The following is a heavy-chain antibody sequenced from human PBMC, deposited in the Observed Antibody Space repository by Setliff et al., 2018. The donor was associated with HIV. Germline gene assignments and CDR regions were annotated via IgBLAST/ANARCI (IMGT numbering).Heavy chain of an antibody. CDR2: INHSGRT. D-gene: IGHD5-12*01. V-gene: IGHV4-34*01. Sequence: SETLSLTCAVYGGSFSDNYWSWIRQSPGKGLEWIGEINHSGRTKYSPSLRSRVSISVDTSKNQFSLKLNSVTAADTAVYYCARAGGGYSGYDYYYYYYMDVWGRGTTVTVSS. CDR3: ARAGGGYSGYDYYYYYYMDV. J-gene: IGHJ6*03. CDR1: GGSFSDNY.